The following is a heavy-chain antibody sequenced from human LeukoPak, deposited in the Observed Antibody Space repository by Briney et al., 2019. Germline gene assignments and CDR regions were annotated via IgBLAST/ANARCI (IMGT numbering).Heavy chain of an antibody. CDR2: ISSSSSPT. Sequence: GGSLRLSCAASGFTFSTYHLNWVRQAPGKGLDWVSFISSSSSPTYYTDSVKGRFTISRDNAKNSLYLQMNSLRAEDTAVYYCARGLGKGAFDIWGQGTMVTVSS. CDR1: GFTFSTYH. CDR3: ARGLGKGAFDI. V-gene: IGHV3-48*01. J-gene: IGHJ3*02. D-gene: IGHD1-26*01.